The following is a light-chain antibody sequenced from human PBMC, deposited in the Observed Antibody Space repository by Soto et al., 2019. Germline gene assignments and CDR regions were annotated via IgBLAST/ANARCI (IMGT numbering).Light chain of an antibody. Sequence: EIVLTQSPGTLSLSPGERATLSCRASQSFSSSYLGWYQQNPGQAPSLLIYAASSRATDRPEKFSGSGSETDVTITISRLEREDFADYYCQRHGTSITFGQGTRLEI. V-gene: IGKV3-20*01. CDR2: AAS. J-gene: IGKJ5*01. CDR1: QSFSSSY. CDR3: QRHGTSIT.